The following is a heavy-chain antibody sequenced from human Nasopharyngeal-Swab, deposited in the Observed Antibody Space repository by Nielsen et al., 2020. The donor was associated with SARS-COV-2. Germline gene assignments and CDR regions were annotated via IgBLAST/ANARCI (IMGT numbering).Heavy chain of an antibody. CDR1: GYTFTNYG. Sequence: ASVKVSCKASGYTFTNYGIHWVRQAPGQRLEWIGWINTGNGNTKYSHKFQGRVTITRDTSASTAYMELSSLRSEDTAVYYCARGGEAITFGGVIVYYFDYWGQGTLVTVSS. CDR3: ARGGEAITFGGVIVYYFDY. D-gene: IGHD3-16*02. CDR2: INTGNGNT. J-gene: IGHJ4*02. V-gene: IGHV1-3*04.